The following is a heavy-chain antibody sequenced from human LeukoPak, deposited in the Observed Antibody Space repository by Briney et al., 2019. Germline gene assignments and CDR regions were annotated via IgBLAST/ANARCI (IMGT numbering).Heavy chain of an antibody. Sequence: GGSLRLSCAASGFTVSSNYMSWVRQAPGKGLEWVSVIYSGGSTYYADSVKGRFTLSRDNSKNTLYLQMNSLRAEDTAVYYCARISMADFDYWGQGTLVTVSS. J-gene: IGHJ4*02. D-gene: IGHD2-8*01. CDR1: GFTVSSNY. CDR2: IYSGGST. V-gene: IGHV3-53*01. CDR3: ARISMADFDY.